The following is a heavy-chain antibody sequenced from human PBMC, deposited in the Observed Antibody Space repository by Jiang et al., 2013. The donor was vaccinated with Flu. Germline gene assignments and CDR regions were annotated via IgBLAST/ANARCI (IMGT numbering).Heavy chain of an antibody. CDR2: IYYSGST. CDR1: GGSISSYY. V-gene: IGHV4-59*01. Sequence: TVSGGSISSYYWSWIRQPPGKGLEWIGYIYYSGSTNYNPSLKSRVTISVDTSKNQFSLKLSSVTAADTAVYYCAREGRRYYGSGSYSFDYWGQGTLVTVSS. CDR3: AREGRRYYGSGSYSFDY. J-gene: IGHJ4*02. D-gene: IGHD3-10*01.